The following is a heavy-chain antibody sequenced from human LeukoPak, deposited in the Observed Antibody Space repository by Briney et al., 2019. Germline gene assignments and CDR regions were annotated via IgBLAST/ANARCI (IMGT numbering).Heavy chain of an antibody. Sequence: GGSLRLSCAASGFTFSSYAMHWVRQAPGKGLEWVAVTSYDGSNKYYADSVKGRFTISRDNSKNTLYLQMNSLRAEDTAVYYCAREYQLLSGPFDYWGQGTLVTVSS. CDR2: TSYDGSNK. J-gene: IGHJ4*02. CDR3: AREYQLLSGPFDY. V-gene: IGHV3-30-3*01. D-gene: IGHD2-2*01. CDR1: GFTFSSYA.